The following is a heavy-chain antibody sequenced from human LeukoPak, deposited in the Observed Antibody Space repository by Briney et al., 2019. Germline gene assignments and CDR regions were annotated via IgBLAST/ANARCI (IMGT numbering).Heavy chain of an antibody. Sequence: GGSLRLSCAASAFIFSSYWMYWVRQAPGKGLVWVSRINSDGTSTTYADSVKGRFTISRDNAKNTLYLQMNSPRAEDTAVYYCAREGSSYSMDVWGQGTTVTVSS. CDR2: INSDGTST. V-gene: IGHV3-74*01. CDR1: AFIFSSYW. CDR3: AREGSSYSMDV. J-gene: IGHJ6*02.